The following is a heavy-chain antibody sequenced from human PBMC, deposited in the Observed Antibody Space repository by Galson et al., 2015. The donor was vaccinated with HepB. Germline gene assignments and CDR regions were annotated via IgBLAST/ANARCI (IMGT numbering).Heavy chain of an antibody. CDR2: ISSSSSYT. CDR1: GFTFSDYY. J-gene: IGHJ6*02. CDR3: ARDRAVTEYYYYGMDV. Sequence: SLRLSCAASGFTFSDYYMSWLRQAPGKGLEWVSYISSSSSYTNYADSVKGRFTISRDNAKNSLYLQMNSLRAEDTAVYYCARDRAVTEYYYYGMDVWGQGTTVTVSS. D-gene: IGHD2-21*02. V-gene: IGHV3-11*05.